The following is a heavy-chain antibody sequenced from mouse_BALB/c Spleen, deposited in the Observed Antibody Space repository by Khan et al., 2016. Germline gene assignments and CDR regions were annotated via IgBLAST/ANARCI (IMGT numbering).Heavy chain of an antibody. V-gene: IGHV3-2*02. J-gene: IGHJ1*01. CDR3: ARSPTATRYFDV. Sequence: EVQLQESGPGLVKPSQSLSLTCTVTDYSITSDYAWNWIRQFPGNKLEWMGYISYTGSTRYNPSLKSRISFTRDTSKNQFFLQLNSVTTEDTVTYYCARSPTATRYFDVWGAGTTVTVSS. CDR1: DYSITSDYA. D-gene: IGHD1-2*01. CDR2: ISYTGST.